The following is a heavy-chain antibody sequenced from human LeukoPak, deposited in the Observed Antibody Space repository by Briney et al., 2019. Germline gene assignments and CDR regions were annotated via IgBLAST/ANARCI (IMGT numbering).Heavy chain of an antibody. Sequence: AGGSLRLSCAASGFTFSSYGMHWVRQAPGKGLEWVAVISYDGSNKYYAGSVKGRFTISRENAKNSLYLQMNSLRAGDTAVYYCARAGLGSDAFDIWGQGTMVTVSS. CDR2: ISYDGSNK. CDR3: ARAGLGSDAFDI. CDR1: GFTFSSYG. D-gene: IGHD7-27*01. V-gene: IGHV3-30*03. J-gene: IGHJ3*02.